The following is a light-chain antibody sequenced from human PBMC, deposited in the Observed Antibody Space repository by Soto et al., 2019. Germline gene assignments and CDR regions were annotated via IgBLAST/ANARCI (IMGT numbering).Light chain of an antibody. V-gene: IGKV3-20*01. J-gene: IGKJ1*01. Sequence: EIVLTQSPGTLSLSPGERATLSCRASQSVSSNFLAWYQQRPGQGPRLLFYGASSRATGIPDRFSGSGSGTDFTLTISRLEPEDFAVYFCHQYGSSPSTFGQGTKVEIK. CDR3: HQYGSSPST. CDR1: QSVSSNF. CDR2: GAS.